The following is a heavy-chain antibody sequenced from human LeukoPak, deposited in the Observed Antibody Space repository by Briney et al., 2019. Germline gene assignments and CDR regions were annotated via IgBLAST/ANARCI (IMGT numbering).Heavy chain of an antibody. CDR1: GGSISSYY. J-gene: IGHJ5*02. D-gene: IGHD2-2*01. Sequence: SETLSLTCTVSGGSISSYYWSWIRQPPGKGLEWVGEINHSGSTNYNPSLKSRVTISVDTSKNQFSLKLSSVTAADTAVYYCARVRYCSSTSCPWGQGTLLTVSS. CDR2: INHSGST. CDR3: ARVRYCSSTSCP. V-gene: IGHV4-34*01.